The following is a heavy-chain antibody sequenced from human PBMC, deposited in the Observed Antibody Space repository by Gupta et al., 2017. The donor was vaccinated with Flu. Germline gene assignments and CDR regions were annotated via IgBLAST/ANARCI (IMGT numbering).Heavy chain of an antibody. Sequence: WLRQAPGQGLGWMGWMSDDNGNKKYTQKLQGRVTMTTDTSTSTTYMELRSLRSDDTAVYYCARLQGELLSPVFVDNAFDIWGQGTMGTVSS. D-gene: IGHD2-2*01. V-gene: IGHV1-18*01. CDR2: MSDDNGNK. CDR3: ARLQGELLSPVFVDNAFDI. J-gene: IGHJ3*02.